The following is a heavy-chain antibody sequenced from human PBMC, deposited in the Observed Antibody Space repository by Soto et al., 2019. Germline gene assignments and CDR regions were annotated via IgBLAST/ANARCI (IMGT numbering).Heavy chain of an antibody. V-gene: IGHV4-34*01. CDR2: INHSGST. J-gene: IGHJ5*02. D-gene: IGHD3-10*01. CDR1: GGSFSGYY. CDR3: ARKDYGSGSYYHWFDP. Sequence: LSLTCAVYGGSFSGYYWSWIRQPPGKGLEWIGEINHSGSTNYNPSLKSRVTISVDTSKNQLSLKLSSVTAADTAVFYCARKDYGSGSYYHWFDPWGQGTLVTVSS.